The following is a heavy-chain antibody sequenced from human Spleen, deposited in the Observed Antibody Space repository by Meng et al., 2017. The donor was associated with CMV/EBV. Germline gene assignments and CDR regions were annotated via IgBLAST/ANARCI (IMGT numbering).Heavy chain of an antibody. D-gene: IGHD3-3*01. CDR1: GGTYCIYA. CDR2: IIPILGIA. Sequence: SSVEVSCKASGGTYCIYAISWERQAPGQGLEWMGGIIPILGIANYAQKFQGRVTITADKSTSTAYMVLSSLKSEDTAVYYCARGIKPYYDFWSGQFGFYYWGQGTLVTVSS. V-gene: IGHV1-69*10. CDR3: ARGIKPYYDFWSGQFGFYY. J-gene: IGHJ4*02.